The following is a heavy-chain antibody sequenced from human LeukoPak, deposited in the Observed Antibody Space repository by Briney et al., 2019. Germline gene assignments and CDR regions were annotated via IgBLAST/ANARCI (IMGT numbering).Heavy chain of an antibody. V-gene: IGHV4-59*01. CDR1: GGSISSYY. CDR3: ARDGVPFGAPI. Sequence: PSETLSLTCTVSGGSISSYYWSWIRQPPGKGLEWIGHIYYSGSTNYNPSLKSRVTISVDTSKNQFSLKLSSVTAADTAVYYCARDGVPFGAPIWGQGTMVTVSS. D-gene: IGHD3-10*01. CDR2: IYYSGST. J-gene: IGHJ3*02.